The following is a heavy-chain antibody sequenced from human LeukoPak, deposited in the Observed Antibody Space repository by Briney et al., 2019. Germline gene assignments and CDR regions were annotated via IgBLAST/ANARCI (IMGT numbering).Heavy chain of an antibody. CDR2: IYYSGST. J-gene: IGHJ4*02. CDR3: ARGPRISLVRGALELDY. CDR1: GGSISSYH. V-gene: IGHV4-59*07. Sequence: SDTLSLTCTVSGGSISSYHGNWLRQPPGKGLEWIGYIYYSGSTNYNRSLKSRLPQSVDTSKNEFSLKLSSVTAADTAVYYCARGPRISLVRGALELDYWGQGTLVTVSS. D-gene: IGHD3-10*01.